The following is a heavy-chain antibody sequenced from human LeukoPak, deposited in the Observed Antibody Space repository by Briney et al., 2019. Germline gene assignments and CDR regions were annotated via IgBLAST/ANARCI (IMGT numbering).Heavy chain of an antibody. V-gene: IGHV3-30*18. D-gene: IGHD3-3*01. Sequence: PGGSLRLSCAASGFTFSSYGMHWVRQAPGKGLEWVAVISYDGSNKYYADSVKGRFTISRDNSKNTLYLRMNSLRAEDTAVYYCAKEKRGENYFDYWGQGTLVTVSS. J-gene: IGHJ4*02. CDR3: AKEKRGENYFDY. CDR1: GFTFSSYG. CDR2: ISYDGSNK.